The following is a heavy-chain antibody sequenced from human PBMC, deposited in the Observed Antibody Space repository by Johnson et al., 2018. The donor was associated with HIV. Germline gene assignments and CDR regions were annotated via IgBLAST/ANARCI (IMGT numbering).Heavy chain of an antibody. D-gene: IGHD2-15*01. V-gene: IGHV3-7*02. CDR1: GSTFSSYW. J-gene: IGHJ3*02. CDR3: ASFVVVVAATGAFDI. Sequence: VLLVESGGGLVQPGGSLRLSCAASGSTFSSYWMSWVRQAPGKGLEWVANIKQEGSEKDYVDSVKGRCTISRDNAKNSLYLQMTSLRAEDTAVYYRASFVVVVAATGAFDIWGQGTMVTVSS. CDR2: IKQEGSEK.